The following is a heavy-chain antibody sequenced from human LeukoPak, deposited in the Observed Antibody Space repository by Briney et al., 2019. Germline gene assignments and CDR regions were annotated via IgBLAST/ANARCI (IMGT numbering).Heavy chain of an antibody. CDR1: GGSISSYY. J-gene: IGHJ3*02. V-gene: IGHV4-4*07. D-gene: IGHD6-13*01. CDR3: ARDVSSSWYRVDAFDI. Sequence: SETLSLTCTVFGGSISSYYWSWIRQPAGKGLEWIGRIYTSGSTNYNPSLKSRVTMSVDTSKNQFSLKLSSVTAADTAVYYCARDVSSSWYRVDAFDIWGQGTMVTVSS. CDR2: IYTSGST.